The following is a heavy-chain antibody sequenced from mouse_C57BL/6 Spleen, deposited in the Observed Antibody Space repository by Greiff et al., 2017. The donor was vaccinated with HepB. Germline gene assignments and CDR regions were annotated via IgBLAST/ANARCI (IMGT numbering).Heavy chain of an antibody. CDR1: GYTFTDYY. CDR2: IYPGSGNT. D-gene: IGHD2-1*01. V-gene: IGHV1-76*01. CDR3: ARSGGNSYYAMDY. J-gene: IGHJ4*01. Sequence: VQLQQSGAELVRPGASVKLSCKASGYTFTDYYINWVKQRPGQGLEWIARIYPGSGNTYYNEKFKGKATLTAEKSSSTAYMQLSSLTSEDSAVYFCARSGGNSYYAMDYWGQGTSVTVSS.